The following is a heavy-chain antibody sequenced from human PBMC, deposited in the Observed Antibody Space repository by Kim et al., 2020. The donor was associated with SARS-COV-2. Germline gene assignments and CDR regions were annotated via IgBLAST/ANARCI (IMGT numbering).Heavy chain of an antibody. D-gene: IGHD6-13*01. CDR2: MHSGGST. J-gene: IGHJ5*02. Sequence: GGSLRLSCRVSGFPVNTKSMAWVRQAPGMGLEYVAVMHSGGSTDYADSVKGRFTISRDNSMNTLFLHMNTLRGQDTAVYYCARVQDDSLGWSNSWYNWFDPWGQGTLVAVSS. CDR1: GFPVNTKS. V-gene: IGHV3-53*01. CDR3: ARVQDDSLGWSNSWYNWFDP.